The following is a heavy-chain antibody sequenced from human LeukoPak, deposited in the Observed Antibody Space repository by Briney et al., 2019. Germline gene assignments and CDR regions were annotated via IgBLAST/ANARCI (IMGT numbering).Heavy chain of an antibody. D-gene: IGHD1/OR15-1a*01. CDR2: ISSSSSTI. CDR1: GFTFSSYS. J-gene: IGHJ5*02. CDR3: AREVTGTLLS. Sequence: GGSLRLSCAASGFTFSSYSMNWVRQAPGKGLEWVSYISSSSSTIYYADSAKGRFTISRDNAKNSLYLQMNSLRAEDTAVYYCAREVTGTLLSWGQGTLVTVSS. V-gene: IGHV3-48*04.